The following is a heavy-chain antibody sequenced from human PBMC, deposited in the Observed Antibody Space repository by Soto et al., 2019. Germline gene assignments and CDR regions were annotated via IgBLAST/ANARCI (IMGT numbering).Heavy chain of an antibody. CDR3: AGYYGSGGYYLDWIDP. V-gene: IGHV4-4*02. CDR2: IYHSGRT. J-gene: IGHJ5*02. D-gene: IGHD3-10*01. Sequence: QVQLQESGPGLVNPSGTLSLTCAVSGGSINSSNWCTWVRQPPGQGLEWIGEIYHSGRTNYNPSAKTGDTRSIITPKNHFPLKQAYVTAAEAAVYYGAGYYGSGGYYLDWIDPWGQGTLVTVSS. CDR1: GGSINSSNW.